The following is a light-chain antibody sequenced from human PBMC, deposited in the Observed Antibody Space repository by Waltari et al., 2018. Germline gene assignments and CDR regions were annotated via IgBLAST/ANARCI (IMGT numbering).Light chain of an antibody. CDR3: QQYGNSPRT. Sequence: EIVLTQSPGTLSLSPGERATLPCRASQSVRSNSLAWSQQNPGQAPRLLIYGASSRATGIPDRFSGSGSGTDFTLAINRLEPEDFAEYYCQQYGNSPRTFGQGTKVEVK. V-gene: IGKV3-20*01. CDR1: QSVRSNS. J-gene: IGKJ1*01. CDR2: GAS.